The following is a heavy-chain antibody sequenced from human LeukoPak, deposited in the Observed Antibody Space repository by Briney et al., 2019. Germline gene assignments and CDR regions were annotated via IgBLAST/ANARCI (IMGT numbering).Heavy chain of an antibody. D-gene: IGHD3-10*01. CDR2: IGGSGGNI. V-gene: IGHV3-23*01. Sequence: GGSLRLSCTASGFTFNSYAMSWVRQAPGKGLEWVSAIGGSGGNIYYADSVKGRFTISRDNSKNTLYLQMNTLRAEDTAVYYCATSLGGPSRRMDVWGGGTTVTVSS. CDR1: GFTFNSYA. CDR3: ATSLGGPSRRMDV. J-gene: IGHJ6*04.